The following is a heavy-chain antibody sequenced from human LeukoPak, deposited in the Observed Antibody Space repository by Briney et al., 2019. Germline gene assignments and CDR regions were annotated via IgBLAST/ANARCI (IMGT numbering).Heavy chain of an antibody. CDR2: IYENGGTT. V-gene: IGHV3-23*01. D-gene: IGHD3-16*01. CDR3: AKDGGLAFDY. J-gene: IGHJ4*02. Sequence: GGSLRLSCVGSGFTFRSHAMSWVRQAPEKGLEFVSGIYENGGTTYYADSVKGRFSISRDNSKNTLYLQMNSLRAEDTAVYYCAKDGGLAFDYWGQGTLVTVSS. CDR1: GFTFRSHA.